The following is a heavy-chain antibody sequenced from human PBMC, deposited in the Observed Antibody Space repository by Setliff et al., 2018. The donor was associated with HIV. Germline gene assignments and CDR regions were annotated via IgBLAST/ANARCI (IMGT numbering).Heavy chain of an antibody. D-gene: IGHD5-12*01. J-gene: IGHJ3*01. CDR2: IIPIFKSA. CDR3: ARTSGDAYNYEGAFDV. Sequence: SVKVSCKVSGDTFNNYGLNWVRQAPGQGLEWMGGIIPIFKSADYAQEFQGRVTITTDESTSTAYMDLSSLKSEDTAIYYCARTSGDAYNYEGAFDVWGQGTLVTVS. V-gene: IGHV1-69*05. CDR1: GDTFNNYG.